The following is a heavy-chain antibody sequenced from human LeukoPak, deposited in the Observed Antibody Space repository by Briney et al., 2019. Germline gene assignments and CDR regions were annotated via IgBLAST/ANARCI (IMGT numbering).Heavy chain of an antibody. J-gene: IGHJ4*02. CDR3: ARGWSSGYYYFDY. V-gene: IGHV3-30*03. CDR1: GFTFSSYG. Sequence: GGSLRLSCAASGFTFSSYGMHWVRQAPGKGLEWVAVISYDGSNKYYADSVKGRFTISRDNSKNTLYLQMNSLRAEDTAVYYCARGWSSGYYYFDYWGQGTLVTVSS. D-gene: IGHD3-22*01. CDR2: ISYDGSNK.